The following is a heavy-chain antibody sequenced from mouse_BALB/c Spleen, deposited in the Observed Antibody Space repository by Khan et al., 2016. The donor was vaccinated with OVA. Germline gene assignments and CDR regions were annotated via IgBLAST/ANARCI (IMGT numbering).Heavy chain of an antibody. CDR1: GYSITSDYA. CDR3: ARDGSRYNYAMDY. CDR2: ISYSGST. Sequence: EVQLQESGPGLVKPSQSLSLTCTVTGYSITSDYAWNWIRQFPGNKLEWMGYISYSGSTNYNPALKSRISITRDTSKNQFFLQLNSVTTEDTATYYCARDGSRYNYAMDYWGQGTSFTVSS. J-gene: IGHJ4*01. D-gene: IGHD2-3*01. V-gene: IGHV3-2*02.